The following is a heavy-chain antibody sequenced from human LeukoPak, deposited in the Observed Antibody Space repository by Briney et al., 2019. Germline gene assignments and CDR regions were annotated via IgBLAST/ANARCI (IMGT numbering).Heavy chain of an antibody. CDR3: ARDHSSSWYRGAFDI. J-gene: IGHJ3*02. D-gene: IGHD6-13*01. Sequence: SETLSLTCTVSGGSISSYYWSWIRQPAGKGLEWIGRIYTSGSTNYNPSLKSRVTMSVDTSKNQFSLKLWSVTAADTAVYYCARDHSSSWYRGAFDIWGQGTMVTVSS. CDR2: IYTSGST. V-gene: IGHV4-4*07. CDR1: GGSISSYY.